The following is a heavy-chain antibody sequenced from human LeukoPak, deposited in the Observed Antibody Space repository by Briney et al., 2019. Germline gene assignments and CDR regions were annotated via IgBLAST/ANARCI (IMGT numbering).Heavy chain of an antibody. V-gene: IGHV3-23*01. J-gene: IGHJ3*02. CDR2: ISGSGGST. CDR1: GFTFSSYA. Sequence: GGSLRLSCAASGFTFSSYAMSWVRQAPGKGLEWVSAISGSGGSTYYAASVKGRSTITRANYKNTQYLQMNSLRAEDTAVYYYAKGGSGFDIWGQGKMATVSS. D-gene: IGHD3-10*01. CDR3: AKGGSGFDI.